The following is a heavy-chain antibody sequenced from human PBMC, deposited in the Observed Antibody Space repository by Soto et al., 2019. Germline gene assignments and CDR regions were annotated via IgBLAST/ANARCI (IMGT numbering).Heavy chain of an antibody. CDR2: IYYSGGT. CDR3: AIHRASTSDIYS. CDR1: GGSVSSYY. Sequence: SETLSLTCSVSGGSVSSYYWGWIRQPPGKGLEWIGDIYYSGGTNYNPSLKSRVTISVDTSKNQFSLKLTSVTAADTAVYYCAIHRASTSDIYSWGQGNALTVSS. D-gene: IGHD2-2*01. J-gene: IGHJ4*02. V-gene: IGHV4-59*08.